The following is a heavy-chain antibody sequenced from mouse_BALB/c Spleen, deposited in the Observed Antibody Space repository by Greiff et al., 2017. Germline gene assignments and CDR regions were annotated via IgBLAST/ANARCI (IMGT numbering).Heavy chain of an antibody. V-gene: IGHV10-1*02. J-gene: IGHJ3*01. CDR1: GFTFNTYA. Sequence: EVQVVESGGGLVQPKGSLKLSCAASGFTFNTYAMNWVRQAPGKGLEWVARIRSKSNNYATYYADSVKDRFTISRDDSQSMLYLQMNNLKTEDTAMYYCVRPYGNYPSWFAYWGQGTLVTVSA. D-gene: IGHD2-1*01. CDR2: IRSKSNNYAT. CDR3: VRPYGNYPSWFAY.